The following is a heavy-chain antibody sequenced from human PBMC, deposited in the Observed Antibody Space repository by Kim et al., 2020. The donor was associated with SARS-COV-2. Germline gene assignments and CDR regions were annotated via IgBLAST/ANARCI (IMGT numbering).Heavy chain of an antibody. CDR1: GGSFSGYY. J-gene: IGHJ5*01. V-gene: IGHV4-34*01. Sequence: SETLSLTCAVYGGSFSGYYWSWIRQPPGKGLEWIGEINHSGSTNYNPSLKSRVTISVDTSKNQFSLKLSSVTAADTAVYYCARGRGYDILTGYYRGNWF. CDR3: ARGRGYDILTGYYRGNWF. D-gene: IGHD3-9*01. CDR2: INHSGST.